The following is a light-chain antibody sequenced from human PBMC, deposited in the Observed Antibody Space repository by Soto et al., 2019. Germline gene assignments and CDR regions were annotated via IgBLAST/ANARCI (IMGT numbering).Light chain of an antibody. CDR2: EVN. Sequence: QSALTQPASVSGSPGQSITISCTGTSSDIGYYDYVSWYQHHSGKAPKLIIYEVNNRPSGVSNRFSGSKSVNTASLTISGLQAEDEADYYCSSHSGSSAYYVFGTGTQLTVL. J-gene: IGLJ1*01. V-gene: IGLV2-14*01. CDR1: SSDIGYYDY. CDR3: SSHSGSSAYYV.